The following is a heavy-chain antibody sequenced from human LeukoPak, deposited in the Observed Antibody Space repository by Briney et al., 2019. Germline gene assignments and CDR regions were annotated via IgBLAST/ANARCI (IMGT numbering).Heavy chain of an antibody. D-gene: IGHD3-3*01. CDR2: IYYSGST. CDR3: ARGRYGVTIFGVVTYNWFDP. V-gene: IGHV4-59*12. CDR1: GGSISSYY. Sequence: SETLSLTCTVSGGSISSYYWNWIRQPPGKGLEWIGYIYYSGSTNYNPSLKSRVTISVDTSKNQFSLKLSSVTAADTAVDYCARGRYGVTIFGVVTYNWFDPWGQGTLVTVSS. J-gene: IGHJ5*02.